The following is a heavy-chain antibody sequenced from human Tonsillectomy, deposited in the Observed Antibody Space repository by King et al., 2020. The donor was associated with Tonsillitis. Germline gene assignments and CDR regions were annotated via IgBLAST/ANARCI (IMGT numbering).Heavy chain of an antibody. CDR1: GFTFSSYG. V-gene: IGHV3-30*02. CDR2: IRYDGSNK. Sequence: VQLVESGGGVVQPGGSLRLSCAASGFTFSSYGMHWVRQAPGKGLEWVAFIRYDGSNKYYADSVKGRFTISRDNSKNTLYLQMNSLRAEDTAVYYCAKDGGYRSGWHSGIEAAFDIWGQGTMVTVSS. CDR3: AKDGGYRSGWHSGIEAAFDI. J-gene: IGHJ3*02. D-gene: IGHD6-19*01.